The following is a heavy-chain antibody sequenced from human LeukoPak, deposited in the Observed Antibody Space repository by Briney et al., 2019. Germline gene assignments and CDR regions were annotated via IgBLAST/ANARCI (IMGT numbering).Heavy chain of an antibody. J-gene: IGHJ6*02. CDR1: GGSLSSGDYY. Sequence: NSSETLSLTCTVSGGSLSSGDYYWSWIRQPPGKGLEWIGYIYYSGSTYYNPSLKSRVTISVDTCKNQFSLKLSSVTAADTAVYYCARDYCGGDCSPHWYYYGMDVWGQGATVTVSS. V-gene: IGHV4-30-4*01. D-gene: IGHD2-21*02. CDR3: ARDYCGGDCSPHWYYYGMDV. CDR2: IYYSGST.